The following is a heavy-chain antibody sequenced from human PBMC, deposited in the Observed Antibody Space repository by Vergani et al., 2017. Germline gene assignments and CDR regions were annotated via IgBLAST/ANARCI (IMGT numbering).Heavy chain of an antibody. J-gene: IGHJ6*02. D-gene: IGHD2-21*01. Sequence: QVQLVESGGGVVQPGRSLRLSCAASGFTFSSYGMHWVRQAPGKGLEWVAVIWYDGSNKYYADSVKGRFTISRDTSKNTLYLQMNSLRAEDTAVYYCATFVGESLLMDVWGQGTTVTVSS. CDR3: ATFVGESLLMDV. V-gene: IGHV3-33*01. CDR2: IWYDGSNK. CDR1: GFTFSSYG.